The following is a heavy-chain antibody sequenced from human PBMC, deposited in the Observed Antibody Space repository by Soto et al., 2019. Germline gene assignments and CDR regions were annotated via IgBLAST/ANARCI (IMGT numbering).Heavy chain of an antibody. V-gene: IGHV4-30-2*01. CDR3: AGAPDS. J-gene: IGHJ4*02. CDR2: IYHSGST. Sequence: QLQLQESGSGLVKPSQTLSLTCAVSGGSISSGGYSWSWTRQPPGKGLEWIGYIYHSGSTYYNPPLTRRVTSSGYTSKNQFSLKLSSVTAADAAVYYCAGAPDSWGQGTLVTVSS. CDR1: GGSISSGGYS.